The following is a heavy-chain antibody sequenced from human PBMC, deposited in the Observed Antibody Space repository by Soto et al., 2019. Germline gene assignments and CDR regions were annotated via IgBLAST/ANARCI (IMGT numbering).Heavy chain of an antibody. V-gene: IGHV4-34*01. D-gene: IGHD6-19*01. J-gene: IGHJ6*02. CDR2: INHSGIT. Sequence: SETLSLTCAVYGGSFSGYYWNWIRQPPGKGLEWIGEINHSGITNYKPSLKRRVTISVDTSKNQFSLQLKSVTAADTALYYCARFSGSYYYAMDVWGQGSTVTVSS. CDR3: ARFSGSYYYAMDV. CDR1: GGSFSGYY.